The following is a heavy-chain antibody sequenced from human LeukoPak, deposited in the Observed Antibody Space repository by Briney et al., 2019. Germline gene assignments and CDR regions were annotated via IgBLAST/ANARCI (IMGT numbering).Heavy chain of an antibody. V-gene: IGHV1-18*04. Sequence: ASVKVSCKASGYTFTGYYMHWVRQAPGQGLEWVGWISVYRGNTKFAQSFQGRVAMTTDTSTTTAYMELTSLRSDDTAVYFCAGSKSNYDNSGYMPLDFWGQGTLVTVSS. CDR3: AGSKSNYDNSGYMPLDF. D-gene: IGHD3-22*01. J-gene: IGHJ4*02. CDR2: ISVYRGNT. CDR1: GYTFTGYY.